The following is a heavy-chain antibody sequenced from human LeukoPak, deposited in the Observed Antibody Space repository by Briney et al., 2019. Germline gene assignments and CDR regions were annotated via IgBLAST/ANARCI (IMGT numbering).Heavy chain of an antibody. CDR3: ARGGEDGYNLWYPAPTFDY. CDR1: GFTFSDYY. J-gene: IGHJ4*02. Sequence: PGGSLRLSCAASGFTFSDYYMSWIRQAPGKGLEWVSYISSSGSTIYYADSVKGRFTISRDNAKNSLYLQMNSLRAEDTAVYYCARGGEDGYNLWYPAPTFDYWGQGTLVTVSS. D-gene: IGHD5-24*01. CDR2: ISSSGSTI. V-gene: IGHV3-11*01.